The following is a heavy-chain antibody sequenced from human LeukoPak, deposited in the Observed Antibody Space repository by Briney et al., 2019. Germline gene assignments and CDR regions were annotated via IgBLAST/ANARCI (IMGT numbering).Heavy chain of an antibody. Sequence: GGSLRLSCAASGFTVSSNYMSWVRQAPGKGLEWVSVIYSGGSTYYADSVKGRFTISRDNSKNTLYLQMNSLRAEDTAVYYCAKGSIPPGLLWFGEPLIDYWGQGTLVTVSS. CDR1: GFTVSSNY. D-gene: IGHD3-10*01. CDR3: AKGSIPPGLLWFGEPLIDY. J-gene: IGHJ4*02. CDR2: IYSGGST. V-gene: IGHV3-53*01.